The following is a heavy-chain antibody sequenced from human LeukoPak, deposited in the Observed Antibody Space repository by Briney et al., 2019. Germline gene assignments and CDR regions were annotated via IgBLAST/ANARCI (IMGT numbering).Heavy chain of an antibody. CDR2: ISDSGGST. J-gene: IGHJ4*02. CDR1: GITLSNYG. D-gene: IGHD3-22*01. CDR3: AKRGVVIRVILVGFHKQAYYFDS. V-gene: IGHV3-23*01. Sequence: GGTLRLSCAVSGITLSNYGMSWVRQAPGKGLEWVAGISDSGGSTKYADSVKGWFTISRDNPKNTLYPQMNSLRVEDTAVYFCAKRGVVIRVILVGFHKQAYYFDSWGQGALVTVSS.